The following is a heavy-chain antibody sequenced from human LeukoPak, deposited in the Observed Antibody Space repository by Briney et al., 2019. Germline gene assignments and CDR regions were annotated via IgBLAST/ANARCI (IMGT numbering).Heavy chain of an antibody. CDR2: IYYRGST. J-gene: IGHJ3*02. V-gene: IGHV4-59*01. CDR3: ARDQYCSGGSCCRLGAFDI. Sequence: SETLSLTCTVSGASISSYYWSWVRQPPGKGLEWIGYIYYRGSTNYNPSLKSRVTISVDTSKTQFSLKLSSVPAADTAVYYCARDQYCSGGSCCRLGAFDIWGQGTMVTVSS. D-gene: IGHD2-15*01. CDR1: GASISSYY.